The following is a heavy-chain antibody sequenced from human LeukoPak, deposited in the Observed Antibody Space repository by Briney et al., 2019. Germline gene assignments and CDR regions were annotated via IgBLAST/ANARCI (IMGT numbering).Heavy chain of an antibody. J-gene: IGHJ4*02. D-gene: IGHD2-21*02. CDR2: INNDGSST. V-gene: IGHV3-74*01. CDR1: RFTFIAYG. Sequence: GGCLRLSCAASRFTFIAYGMHWVRQALRKGVVWGSRINNDGSSTRYADSVKGRFTISRDNAKNTLYLQVNSLRAEDTGVYYCARELPREVTLDYWGQGTLVTVSS. CDR3: ARELPREVTLDY.